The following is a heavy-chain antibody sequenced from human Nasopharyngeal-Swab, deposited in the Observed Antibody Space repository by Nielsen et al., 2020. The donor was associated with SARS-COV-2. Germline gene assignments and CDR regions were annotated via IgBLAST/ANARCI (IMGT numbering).Heavy chain of an antibody. V-gene: IGHV1-18*01. CDR2: ISAYNGNT. Sequence: ASVKVSCKASGYTFTSYGISWVRQAPGQGLEWMGWISAYNGNTNYAQKLQGRVTMTTDTSTSTAYMELRSLRSDDTAVYYCARDQGVVVPAAISYYYYGMDVWGQGTTVTVS. CDR3: ARDQGVVVPAAISYYYYGMDV. D-gene: IGHD2-2*02. CDR1: GYTFTSYG. J-gene: IGHJ6*02.